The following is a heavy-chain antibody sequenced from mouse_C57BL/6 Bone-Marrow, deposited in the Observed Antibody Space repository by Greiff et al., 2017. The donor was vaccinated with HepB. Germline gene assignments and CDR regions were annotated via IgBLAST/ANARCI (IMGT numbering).Heavy chain of an antibody. CDR3: ASWGSITTGAFDY. J-gene: IGHJ2*01. D-gene: IGHD1-1*01. CDR1: GYTFTSYW. V-gene: IGHV1-64*01. CDR2: IHPNSGST. Sequence: QVQLQQPGAELVKPGASVKLSCKASGYTFTSYWMHWVKQRPGQGLEWIGMIHPNSGSTNYNEKFKSKATLTVDKSSSTAYMQLSSLTSEDSAVYYCASWGSITTGAFDYWGQGTTLTVSS.